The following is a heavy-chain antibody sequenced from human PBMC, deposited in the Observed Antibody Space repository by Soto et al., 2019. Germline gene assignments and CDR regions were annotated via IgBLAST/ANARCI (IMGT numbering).Heavy chain of an antibody. Sequence: SETLSLTCAVSGVSISSGNWWTWVRQSPQRGLEYIGEIFHDGTANYYPSFERLVAISVDTSKNQFSLKLTSVTAADTAIYFCARLVYDTRLNYMYFDFWGQGTLVTASS. J-gene: IGHJ4*02. D-gene: IGHD3-10*01. CDR1: GVSISSGNW. CDR3: ARLVYDTRLNYMYFDF. V-gene: IGHV4-4*02. CDR2: IFHDGTA.